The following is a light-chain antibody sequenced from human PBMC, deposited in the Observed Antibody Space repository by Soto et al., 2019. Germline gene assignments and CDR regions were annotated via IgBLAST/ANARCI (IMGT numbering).Light chain of an antibody. Sequence: EIQMTQSPSTLSAFLGERVTLSCRASQSISSRLAWYQQKPGKAPHLLIYSASSLESGVPSRFSGSGSGTEFTLTISRLQSEDFATYYCQQHNACPRTFGQGTKVDIK. V-gene: IGKV1-5*03. CDR1: QSISSR. CDR2: SAS. J-gene: IGKJ1*01. CDR3: QQHNACPRT.